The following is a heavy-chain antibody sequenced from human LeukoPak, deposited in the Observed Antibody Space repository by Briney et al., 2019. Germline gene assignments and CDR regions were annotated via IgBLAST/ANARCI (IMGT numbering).Heavy chain of an antibody. J-gene: IGHJ4*02. V-gene: IGHV3-23*01. CDR2: ISGNGGRT. CDR1: GFTFSTYA. CDR3: ARDGYSYGKLDY. D-gene: IGHD5-18*01. Sequence: GGSLRLSCAASGFTFSTYAMSWVRQAPGKGLEWVSAISGNGGRTYYADSAKGRFTISRDNSKSTLYLQMNSLRAEDTAVYYCARDGYSYGKLDYWGQGTLVTVSS.